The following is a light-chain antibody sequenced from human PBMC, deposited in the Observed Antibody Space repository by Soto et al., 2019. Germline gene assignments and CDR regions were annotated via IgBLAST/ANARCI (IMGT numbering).Light chain of an antibody. CDR3: SSYAGSNNLV. Sequence: QSVLTQPPSASGSPGQSVTISCTGSNTDVGGYNYVSWYQQYPGKAPKVMIYEVTKRPSGVPARFSGSRSGNTASLTVSGLQAEDEADYYCSSYAGSNNLVFGGGTKLTVL. V-gene: IGLV2-8*01. CDR1: NTDVGGYNY. J-gene: IGLJ2*01. CDR2: EVT.